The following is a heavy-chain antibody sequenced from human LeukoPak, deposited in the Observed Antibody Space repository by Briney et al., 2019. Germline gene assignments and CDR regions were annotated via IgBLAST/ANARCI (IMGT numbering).Heavy chain of an antibody. CDR2: ISHDGINT. D-gene: IGHD2-15*01. Sequence: GGSLRLSCAASGFSFSNYAMHWVRQDSGRGLDWLAVISHDGINTYYADSVKGRFTISRDNSRNTLYLQMNSLRAEDTAVYYCAKVRGTWDIVVVVATYFDYWGQGTLVTVSS. CDR1: GFSFSNYA. V-gene: IGHV3-30*18. CDR3: AKVRGTWDIVVVVATYFDY. J-gene: IGHJ4*02.